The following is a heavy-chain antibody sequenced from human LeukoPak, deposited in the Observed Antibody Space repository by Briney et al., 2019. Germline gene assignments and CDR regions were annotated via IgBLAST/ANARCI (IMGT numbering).Heavy chain of an antibody. J-gene: IGHJ5*02. D-gene: IGHD5-18*01. CDR2: INHSGNT. Sequence: SSPTLSLTCAVYVGSFSSYYWSWIRQPPGKGLEWLGEINHSGNTNYNPSLKSRVTISVDTPKSQCSLKLVSVTDADTAVHYCSKLTLDTAMAPCWFDPWGQGTVVTVSS. V-gene: IGHV4-34*01. CDR1: VGSFSSYY. CDR3: SKLTLDTAMAPCWFDP.